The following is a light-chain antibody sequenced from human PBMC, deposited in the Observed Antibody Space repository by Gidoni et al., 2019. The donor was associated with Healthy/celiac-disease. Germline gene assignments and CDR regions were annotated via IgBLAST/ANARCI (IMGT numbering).Light chain of an antibody. CDR1: SLRSYY. J-gene: IGLJ2*01. CDR2: GKN. CDR3: NSRDSSGNHVV. Sequence: SCELTKDPAVSVALGHTVRITCQGDSLRSYYASWYQQKPGQAPVPVIYGKNNRPSGIPDRFSGSSSGNTASLTITGAQAGDEADYYCNSRDSSGNHVVFGGGTKLTVL. V-gene: IGLV3-19*01.